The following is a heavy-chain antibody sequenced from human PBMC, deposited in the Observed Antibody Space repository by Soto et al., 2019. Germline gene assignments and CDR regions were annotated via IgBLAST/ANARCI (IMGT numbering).Heavy chain of an antibody. CDR1: GFTFSSYA. D-gene: IGHD3-22*01. Sequence: PGGSLRLSCAASGFTFSSYAMHWVRQAPGKGLEWVAVISYDGSNKYYADSVKGRFTISRDNSKNTLYLQMNSLRAEDTAVYYCASALKYYYDSSGYSPGAFDIWGQGTMVTVSS. CDR3: ASALKYYYDSSGYSPGAFDI. V-gene: IGHV3-30-3*01. J-gene: IGHJ3*02. CDR2: ISYDGSNK.